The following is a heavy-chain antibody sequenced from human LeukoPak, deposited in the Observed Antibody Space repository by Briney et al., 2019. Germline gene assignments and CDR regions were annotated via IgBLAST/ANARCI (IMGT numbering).Heavy chain of an antibody. Sequence: GGSLRLSCAASGFTFSNYWMSWVRQAPGEGLEWVANIEPDGSEKYYVDSVKGRFTISRDNAKNSLYLQMNSLRAEDTAVYYCASTLGGQGTLVTVSS. V-gene: IGHV3-7*01. CDR2: IEPDGSEK. CDR1: GFTFSNYW. J-gene: IGHJ4*02. CDR3: ASTL.